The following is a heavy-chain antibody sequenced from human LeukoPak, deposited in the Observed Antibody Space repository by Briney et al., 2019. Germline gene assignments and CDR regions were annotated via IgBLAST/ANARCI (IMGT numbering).Heavy chain of an antibody. Sequence: SETLSLTCTVSGGSISSSSYYWRWIRQPAGKGLEWIGRIYTSGSTNYNPSLKSRVTISVDTSKNQFSLKLSSVTAADTAVYYCAREAVGGSGSYSVDPWGQGTLVTVSS. CDR1: GGSISSSSYY. CDR3: AREAVGGSGSYSVDP. V-gene: IGHV4-61*02. D-gene: IGHD3-10*01. CDR2: IYTSGST. J-gene: IGHJ5*02.